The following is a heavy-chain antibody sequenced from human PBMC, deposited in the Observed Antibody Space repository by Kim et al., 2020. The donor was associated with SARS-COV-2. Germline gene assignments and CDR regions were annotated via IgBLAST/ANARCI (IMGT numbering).Heavy chain of an antibody. CDR2: ISYDGSNK. V-gene: IGHV3-30*18. D-gene: IGHD4-17*01. Sequence: GGSLRLSCAASGFTFSSYGMHWVRQAPGKGLEWVAVISYDGSNKYYADSVKGRFTISRDNSKNTLYLQMNSLRAEDTAVYYCAKDTGYWGQGTLVTVSS. J-gene: IGHJ4*02. CDR3: AKDTGY. CDR1: GFTFSSYG.